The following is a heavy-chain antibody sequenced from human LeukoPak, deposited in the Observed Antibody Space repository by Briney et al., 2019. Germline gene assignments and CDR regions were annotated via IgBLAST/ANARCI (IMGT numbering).Heavy chain of an antibody. V-gene: IGHV3-11*05. D-gene: IGHD7-27*01. CDR1: GFTFSDYY. CDR3: ARETRGALGSY. Sequence: GGSLRLSCAASGFTFSDYYMSWIRQAPGKGLEWVSYISSSSSYTNYADSVKGRFTISRDNAKSSLYLQMNGLRAEDTAVYFCARETRGALGSYWGQGTLVTVSS. J-gene: IGHJ4*02. CDR2: ISSSSSYT.